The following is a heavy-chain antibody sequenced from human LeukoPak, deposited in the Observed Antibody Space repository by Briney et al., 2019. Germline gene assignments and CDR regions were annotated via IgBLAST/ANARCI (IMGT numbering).Heavy chain of an antibody. Sequence: ASVKVSCKASGYTFTSYAMHWVRQAPGQRLEWMGWINAGNGNTKYSQKFQGRVTITRDTSASTAYTELSSLRSEDTAVYYCAYDSSGYYFDAFDIWGQGTMVTVSS. CDR3: AYDSSGYYFDAFDI. CDR2: INAGNGNT. D-gene: IGHD3-22*01. V-gene: IGHV1-3*01. CDR1: GYTFTSYA. J-gene: IGHJ3*02.